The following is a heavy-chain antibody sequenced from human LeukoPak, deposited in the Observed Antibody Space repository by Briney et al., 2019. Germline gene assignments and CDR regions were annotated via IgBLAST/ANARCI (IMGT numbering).Heavy chain of an antibody. CDR2: IKQDGSEQ. J-gene: IGHJ4*02. CDR1: GFSFSSYW. CDR3: AGWIRGTLDY. D-gene: IGHD3-16*01. V-gene: IGHV3-7*01. Sequence: GGSLRLSCAASGFSFSSYWMSWVRQAPGKGPEWVANIKQDGSEQYYVDSVKGRFTISRDNAKNSLYLQMHSLRAEDTAVYSCAGWIRGTLDYWGQGTLVTVSS.